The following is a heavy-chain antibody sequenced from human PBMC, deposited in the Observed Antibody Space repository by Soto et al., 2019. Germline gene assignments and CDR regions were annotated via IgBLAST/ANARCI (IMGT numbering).Heavy chain of an antibody. Sequence: QVQLVQSGAEVKKPGASVKVSCKASGYTFTSYGISWVRQAPGQGLEWMGWISDYNGNTNYAQKLQGRVTMTTDTSTSTAYMELRSLRSDDTAVYYCARDSYIAAADNYYYYGMDVWGQGTTVTVSS. D-gene: IGHD6-13*01. CDR1: GYTFTSYG. CDR3: ARDSYIAAADNYYYYGMDV. V-gene: IGHV1-18*01. J-gene: IGHJ6*02. CDR2: ISDYNGNT.